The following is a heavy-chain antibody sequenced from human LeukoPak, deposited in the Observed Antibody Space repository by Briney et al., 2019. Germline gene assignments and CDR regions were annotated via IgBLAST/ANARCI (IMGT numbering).Heavy chain of an antibody. J-gene: IGHJ3*02. D-gene: IGHD3-16*01. CDR2: AYPGDSDT. CDR1: GYILTRNW. V-gene: IGHV5-51*03. Sequence: GESLKISCKISGYILTRNWIGWVRQVPGKGLEWMGLAYPGDSDTKYSPSFQGHVTISADKSISTAYLQWSSLKASDTAMYYCATYFAGAETFDIWGQGTMVTVSS. CDR3: ATYFAGAETFDI.